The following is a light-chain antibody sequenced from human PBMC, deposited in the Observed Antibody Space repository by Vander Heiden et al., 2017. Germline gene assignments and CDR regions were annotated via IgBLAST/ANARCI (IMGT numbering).Light chain of an antibody. CDR2: QDS. CDR3: QAWDSSTGVV. V-gene: IGLV3-1*01. CDR1: KVGDKY. Sequence: SSELTQPPSVSVSPGQTASITCSGDKVGDKYACWYQQKPGQSPVLVIYQDSKRPSGIPERFSGSNSGNTATLTISGTQAMEEADYYCQAWDSSTGVVFGGGTKLTVL. J-gene: IGLJ2*01.